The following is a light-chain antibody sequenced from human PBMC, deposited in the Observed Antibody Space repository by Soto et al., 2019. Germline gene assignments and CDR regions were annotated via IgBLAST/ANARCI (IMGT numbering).Light chain of an antibody. V-gene: IGKV3-15*01. CDR1: QSVSNN. Sequence: EIVMTQSPATLSVSPGDRATLSCRASQSVSNNLAWYQKKPGQAPRLLIYGASTRGTGIPARFSGSGSGTDFTLISSMLRYECFAVYYCQQNNNWWTFGQGTRLEIK. J-gene: IGKJ1*01. CDR3: QQNNNWWT. CDR2: GAS.